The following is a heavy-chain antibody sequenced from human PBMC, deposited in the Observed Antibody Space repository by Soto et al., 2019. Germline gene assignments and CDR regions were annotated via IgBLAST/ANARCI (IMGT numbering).Heavy chain of an antibody. J-gene: IGHJ3*02. V-gene: IGHV3-9*01. Sequence: SLRLSCAASGFTFDDYAMHWVRQAPGKGLEWVSGISWNSGSIGYADSVKGRFTISRDNAKNSLYLQMDSLRAGDTALYYCARDDIGAPNALDMWGQGTMVTVSS. D-gene: IGHD2-15*01. CDR2: ISWNSGSI. CDR3: ARDDIGAPNALDM. CDR1: GFTFDDYA.